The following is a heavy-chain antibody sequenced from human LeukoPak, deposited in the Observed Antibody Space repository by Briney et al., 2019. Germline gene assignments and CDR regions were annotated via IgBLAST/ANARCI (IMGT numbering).Heavy chain of an antibody. CDR2: INHSGST. D-gene: IGHD2-15*01. J-gene: IGHJ5*02. CDR3: ARQYCSGGSCYFFANWFDP. CDR1: GGSISSSSYY. Sequence: PSETLSLTCTVSGGSISSSSYYWGWIRQPPGKGLEWIGEINHSGSTNYNPSLKSRVTISVDTSKNQFSLKLSSVTAADTAVYYCARQYCSGGSCYFFANWFDPWGQGTLVTVSS. V-gene: IGHV4-39*01.